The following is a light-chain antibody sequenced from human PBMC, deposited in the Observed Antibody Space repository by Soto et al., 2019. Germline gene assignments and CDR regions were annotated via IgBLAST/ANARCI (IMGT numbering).Light chain of an antibody. CDR3: ATWDDSLSGHYV. J-gene: IGLJ1*01. CDR1: SSNIGSNY. CDR2: SDN. Sequence: VLTQPPSASGTPGQRVTISCSGSSSNIGSNYVCWYQHLPGTAPKLLIYSDNQRPSGVPDRFSGSKSGTSASLAISGLRSEDEADYYCATWDDSLSGHYVFGTGTKVTVL. V-gene: IGLV1-47*02.